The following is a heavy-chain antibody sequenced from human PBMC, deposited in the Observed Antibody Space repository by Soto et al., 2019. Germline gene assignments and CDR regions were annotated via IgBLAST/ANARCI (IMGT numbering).Heavy chain of an antibody. Sequence: GGSLRLSCAASGFTSSGSAMHWVRQASGKGLEWVGRIRSKANSYATAYAASVKGRFTISRDDSKYTAYLQMNSLKTEDTAVYYCTRNYGDYYYYGMDVWGQGTTVTVSS. CDR1: GFTSSGSA. J-gene: IGHJ6*02. D-gene: IGHD4-17*01. V-gene: IGHV3-73*01. CDR3: TRNYGDYYYYGMDV. CDR2: IRSKANSYAT.